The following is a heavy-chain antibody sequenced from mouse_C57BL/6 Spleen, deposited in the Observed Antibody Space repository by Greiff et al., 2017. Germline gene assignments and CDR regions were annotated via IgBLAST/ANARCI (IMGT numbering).Heavy chain of an antibody. J-gene: IGHJ4*01. CDR3: AKSDYDPNDAMDY. D-gene: IGHD2-4*01. CDR1: GFSLTSYG. CDR2: IWRGGST. V-gene: IGHV2-5*01. Sequence: VQLQQSGPGLVQPSQSLSITCTVSGFSLTSYGVHWVRQSPGKGLEWLGVIWRGGSTDYNAAFMSRLSITKDNSKSQVFFKMNSLQADDTAIYYCAKSDYDPNDAMDYWGQGTSVTVSS.